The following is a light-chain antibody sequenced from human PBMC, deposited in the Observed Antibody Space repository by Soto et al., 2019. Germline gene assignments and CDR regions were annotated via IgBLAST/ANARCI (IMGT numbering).Light chain of an antibody. J-gene: IGKJ1*01. CDR1: QSISIY. V-gene: IGKV1-39*01. CDR2: AAS. CDR3: QQSYSVPLT. Sequence: DIQMTQSPSSLSASIGDRVTITCRASQSISIYLNWYQQKPGKAPKVLIYAASSLQSGVPSRFSGSGSGTDFTLTISSLQPEDFATYYCQQSYSVPLTFGQGTKLEIK.